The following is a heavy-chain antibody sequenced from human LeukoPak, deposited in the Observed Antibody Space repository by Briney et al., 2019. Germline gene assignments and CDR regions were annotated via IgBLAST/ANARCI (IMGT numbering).Heavy chain of an antibody. Sequence: PGGSLRLSCTASGLTLSNYWMIWVRQAPGKGLEWVGRIRSQTAGGTTDFAAPVKGRFSISRDDSKNSLYLQMNSLTSEDTAVYYCAHGSAQYYEYWGQGTLVTVSS. CDR2: IRSQTAGGTT. V-gene: IGHV3-15*01. D-gene: IGHD2-15*01. CDR1: GLTLSNYW. J-gene: IGHJ1*01. CDR3: AHGSAQYYEY.